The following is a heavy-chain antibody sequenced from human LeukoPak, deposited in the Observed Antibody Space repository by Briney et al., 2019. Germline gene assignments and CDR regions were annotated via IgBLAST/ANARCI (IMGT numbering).Heavy chain of an antibody. D-gene: IGHD5-24*01. Sequence: ASVNVSCNASGYTFTSYDINWVRHATGQGIEWMGWMNHNSGNTGYAQKFQGRVTMTRNTSISTAYMELSSLRSEETGVYYCARGVGEERATTHFDYWGQGTLVTVSS. CDR2: MNHNSGNT. CDR1: GYTFTSYD. CDR3: ARGVGEERATTHFDY. V-gene: IGHV1-8*01. J-gene: IGHJ4*02.